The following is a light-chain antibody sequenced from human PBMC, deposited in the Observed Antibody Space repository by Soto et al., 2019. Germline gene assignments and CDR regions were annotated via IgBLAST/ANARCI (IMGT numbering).Light chain of an antibody. J-gene: IGLJ1*01. V-gene: IGLV2-14*01. Sequence: QSAVTQPASVSGSPGQSISLSCAGTSSDVGGYNYVSWYQQHPGKAPKLMIYDVSNRPSGVSNRFSGSKSGNTASLTISGLQAEDEADYYCSSYTSSSTSYVFGTVTKVTVL. CDR1: SSDVGGYNY. CDR3: SSYTSSSTSYV. CDR2: DVS.